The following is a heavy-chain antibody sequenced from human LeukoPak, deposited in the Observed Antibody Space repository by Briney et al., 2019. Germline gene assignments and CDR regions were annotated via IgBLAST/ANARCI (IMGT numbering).Heavy chain of an antibody. D-gene: IGHD3-9*01. CDR2: INHSGST. CDR1: GGSFSGYY. V-gene: IGHV4-34*01. Sequence: SEILSLTCAVYGGSFSGYYWSWIRQPPGKGLEWIGEINHSGSTNYNPSLKSRVTISVDTSKNQFSLKLSSVTAADTAVYYCARGTKRGLRYFDWLPTKGSFDYWGQGTLVTVSS. J-gene: IGHJ4*02. CDR3: ARGTKRGLRYFDWLPTKGSFDY.